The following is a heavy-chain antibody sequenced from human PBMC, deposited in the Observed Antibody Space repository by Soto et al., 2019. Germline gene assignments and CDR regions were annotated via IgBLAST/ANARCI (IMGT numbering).Heavy chain of an antibody. CDR1: GFTFSSYS. D-gene: IGHD5-12*01. CDR2: ISSSSSTI. CDR3: ARDSGYDSSPWSRGPPLDY. V-gene: IGHV3-48*02. Sequence: GGSLRLSCAASGFTFSSYSMNWVRQAPGKGLEWVSYISSSSSTIYYADSVKGRFTISRDNAKNSLYLQMNSLRDEDTAVYYCARDSGYDSSPWSRGPPLDYWGQGTLVTVSS. J-gene: IGHJ4*02.